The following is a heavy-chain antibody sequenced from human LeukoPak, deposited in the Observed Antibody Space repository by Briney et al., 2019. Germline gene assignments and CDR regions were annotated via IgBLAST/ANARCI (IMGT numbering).Heavy chain of an antibody. CDR2: IYDRGPA. CDR1: GGAITSGGYS. J-gene: IGHJ1*01. Sequence: SQTLSLTCTVSGGAITSGGYSWNWIRQPPGKGLGWIGCIYDRGPAYYNPSLKSRVTISVDTSKDQFSLKLSSVTAADTAVYYCARDGIAEAGTGYFQHCGQGGLVTVSS. D-gene: IGHD6-13*01. V-gene: IGHV4-30-2*05. CDR3: ARDGIAEAGTGYFQH.